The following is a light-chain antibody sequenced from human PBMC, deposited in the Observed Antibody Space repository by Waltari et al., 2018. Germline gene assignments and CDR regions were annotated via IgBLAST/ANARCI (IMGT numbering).Light chain of an antibody. Sequence: QSALTQPASVSGSPGQSITISCTGTRSDVGNYKRVSWYQQHPGKAPKLMIYAVSKRPSGVSDRFSGSKSGDMASLTISGRQPEDEAEYFCSSYAGSSKGVFGGGTKVTVL. J-gene: IGLJ2*01. CDR3: SSYAGSSKGV. V-gene: IGLV2-23*02. CDR2: AVS. CDR1: RSDVGNYKR.